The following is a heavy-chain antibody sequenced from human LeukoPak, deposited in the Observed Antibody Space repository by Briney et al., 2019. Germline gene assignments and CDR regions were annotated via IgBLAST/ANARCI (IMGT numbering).Heavy chain of an antibody. CDR3: ANSASIAVAGTPDDY. V-gene: IGHV4-34*01. D-gene: IGHD6-19*01. CDR1: GGSFSGYY. J-gene: IGHJ4*02. CDR2: INHSGST. Sequence: PSETLSLTCAVYGGSFSGYYWSWIRQPPGKGLEWIGEINHSGSTNYNPSLKSRVTISVDTSKNQLSLKLSSVTAADTAVYYCANSASIAVAGTPDDYWGQGTLVTVSS.